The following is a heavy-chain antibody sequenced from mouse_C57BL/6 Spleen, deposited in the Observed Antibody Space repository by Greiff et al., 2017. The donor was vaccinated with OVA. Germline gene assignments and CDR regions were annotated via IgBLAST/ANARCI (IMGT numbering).Heavy chain of an antibody. CDR2: IYPGDGDT. V-gene: IGHV1-82*01. J-gene: IGHJ4*01. CDR3: ARGTAQATNAMDY. CDR1: GYAFSSSW. D-gene: IGHD3-2*02. Sequence: VMLVESGPELVKPGASVKISCKASGYAFSSSWMNWVKQRPGKGLEWIGRIYPGDGDTNYNGKFKGKATLTADKSSSTAYMQLSSLTSEDSAVYYCARGTAQATNAMDYWGQGTSVTVSS.